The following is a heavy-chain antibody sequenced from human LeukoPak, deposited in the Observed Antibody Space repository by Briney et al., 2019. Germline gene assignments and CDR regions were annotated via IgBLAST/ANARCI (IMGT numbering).Heavy chain of an antibody. CDR1: GYTFTSYA. CDR2: INTNTGNP. V-gene: IGHV7-4-1*02. CDR3: ARETYYYDSSGYYYHYFDY. D-gene: IGHD3-22*01. Sequence: ASVKASCKASGYTFTSYAMNWVRQAPGQGLEWMGWINTNTGNPTYAQGFTGRFVFSLDTSVSTAYLQISSLKAEDTAVYYCARETYYYDSSGYYYHYFDYWGQGTLVTVSS. J-gene: IGHJ4*02.